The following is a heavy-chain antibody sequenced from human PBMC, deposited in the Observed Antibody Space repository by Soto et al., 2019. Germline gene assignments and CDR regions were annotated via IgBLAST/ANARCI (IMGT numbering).Heavy chain of an antibody. CDR1: GFTFQTYA. CDR2: ILYAGDIE. CDR3: AREFDALDV. D-gene: IGHD3-9*01. J-gene: IGHJ6*02. V-gene: IGHV3-30-3*01. Sequence: QLIESGGGVGQPGTSLRLSCVASGFTFQTYAMHWVRQAPGKGLEWLGVILYAGDIESYADSVKGRLTISRDNAKNTFYLEIHSLRVEDTAVYFCAREFDALDVWGRGTTVVVSS.